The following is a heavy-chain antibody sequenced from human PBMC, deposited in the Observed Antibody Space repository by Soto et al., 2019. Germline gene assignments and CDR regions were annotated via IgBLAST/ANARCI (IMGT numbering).Heavy chain of an antibody. CDR1: GFGFSTYS. CDR3: ARLYYDYV. V-gene: IGHV3-48*02. Sequence: GRSLRLYCTASGFGFSTYSMNWVRQAPGKGLEWIAYVSMDSDTIHYADSVKGRFTISRDDAENSLYLQMNSLRDEDTATYYCARLYYDYVWGQGTTVTVSS. D-gene: IGHD3-3*01. J-gene: IGHJ6*02. CDR2: VSMDSDTI.